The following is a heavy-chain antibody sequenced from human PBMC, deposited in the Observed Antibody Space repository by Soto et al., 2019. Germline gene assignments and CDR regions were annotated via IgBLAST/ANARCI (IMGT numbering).Heavy chain of an antibody. V-gene: IGHV3-30*18. Sequence: QVQLVESGGGVVQPGRSLRLSCAASGFTFSSYGMHWVRQAPGKGLEWVAVISYDGSNKYYADSVKGRFTISRGNSKNTLYLQMNSLRAEDTAVYYCAKDRPSGSRPYYYGMDVWGQGTTVTVSS. CDR1: GFTFSSYG. J-gene: IGHJ6*02. CDR3: AKDRPSGSRPYYYGMDV. D-gene: IGHD1-26*01. CDR2: ISYDGSNK.